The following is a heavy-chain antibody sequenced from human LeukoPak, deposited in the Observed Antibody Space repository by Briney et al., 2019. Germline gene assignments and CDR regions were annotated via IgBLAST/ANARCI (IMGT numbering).Heavy chain of an antibody. CDR3: ARGRGTTVTSDANY. V-gene: IGHV3-23*01. Sequence: GGSLTLSCPASGFTFSSYAMSWVRQAAAKGGEWVSRISGSNENTYYADSVKDRFTISRDNSKNTLSLQMNSLRAEDTAVYYCARGRGTTVTSDANYWGQGTLVTVSS. J-gene: IGHJ4*02. CDR1: GFTFSSYA. CDR2: ISGSNENT. D-gene: IGHD4-17*01.